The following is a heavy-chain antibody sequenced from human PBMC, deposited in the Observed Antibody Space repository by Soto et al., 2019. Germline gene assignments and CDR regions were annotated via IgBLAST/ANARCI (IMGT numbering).Heavy chain of an antibody. V-gene: IGHV3-23*01. CDR3: AKDRTVAARTCDY. CDR2: ISTSIDAT. D-gene: IGHD6-6*01. Sequence: EVQLLESGGGLVQPGGSLRLSCAASGFAFSNYAMHWVRQAPGKGLEWVSSISTSIDATYYADSVKGRFTISRDDSKNSLYLQMNSLRAEDSAVYYCAKDRTVAARTCDYWGQGTQVTVSS. CDR1: GFAFSNYA. J-gene: IGHJ4*02.